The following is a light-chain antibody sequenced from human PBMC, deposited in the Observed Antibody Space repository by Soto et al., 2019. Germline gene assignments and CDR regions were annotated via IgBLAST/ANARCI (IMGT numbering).Light chain of an antibody. CDR3: QQYYSYPLT. V-gene: IGKV1-8*01. Sequence: AIRMTQSPSSFSASTGDRVTITCRACQGISSYLAWYQQKPGKAPKLLIYAASTLQSGVPSRFSGSGSGTDLTLTISCLQSEDFATYYCQQYYSYPLTFGGGTKVDIK. J-gene: IGKJ4*01. CDR1: QGISSY. CDR2: AAS.